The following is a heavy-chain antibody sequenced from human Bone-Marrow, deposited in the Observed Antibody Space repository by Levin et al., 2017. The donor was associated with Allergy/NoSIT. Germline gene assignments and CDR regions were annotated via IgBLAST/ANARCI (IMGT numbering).Heavy chain of an antibody. V-gene: IGHV3-30*18. CDR1: GFTFSSYG. CDR2: VSYDGSNK. J-gene: IGHJ4*02. Sequence: GGSLRLSCAASGFTFSSYGMHWVRQAPGKGLEWVAVVSYDGSNKYYADSVKGRFTISRDNSKNTLYLQMNSLRAEDTAVYYCAKDQAVRGGGDYSWDSIDYWGQGTLVTVSS. CDR3: AKDQAVRGGGDYSWDSIDY. D-gene: IGHD2-21*01.